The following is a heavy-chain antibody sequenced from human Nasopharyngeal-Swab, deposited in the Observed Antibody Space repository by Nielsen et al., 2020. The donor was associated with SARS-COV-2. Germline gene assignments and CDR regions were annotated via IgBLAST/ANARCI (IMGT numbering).Heavy chain of an antibody. J-gene: IGHJ6*03. CDR1: GVSFSGYH. CDR3: ARVNNGGGIVPASYSFFMDV. D-gene: IGHD2-2*01. V-gene: IGHV4-34*01. Sequence: SETLSLTCSPNGVSFSGYHWGWIRQSPGKRLEWIGDITSSGNTNYNPAHKSRVILSVATSKDESSLKLTSVTAADTAIYFCARVNNGGGIVPASYSFFMDVWGKGTSVAVSS. CDR2: ITSSGNT.